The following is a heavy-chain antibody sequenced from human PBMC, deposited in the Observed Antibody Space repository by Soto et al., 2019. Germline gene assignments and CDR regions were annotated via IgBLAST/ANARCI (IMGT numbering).Heavy chain of an antibody. D-gene: IGHD6-6*01. CDR1: GFTFSSYE. CDR3: ARGELSIAARPGDY. Sequence: GGSLRLSCAASGFTFSSYEMNWVRQAPGKGLEWVSYISSSGSTIYYADSVKGRFTISRDNAKNSLYLQMNSLRAEDTAVYYCARGELSIAARPGDYWGQGTLVTVSS. J-gene: IGHJ4*02. V-gene: IGHV3-48*03. CDR2: ISSSGSTI.